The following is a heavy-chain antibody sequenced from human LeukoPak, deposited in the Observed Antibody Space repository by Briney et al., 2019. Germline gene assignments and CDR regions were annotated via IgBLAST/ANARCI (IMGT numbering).Heavy chain of an antibody. D-gene: IGHD1-1*01. J-gene: IGHJ4*02. CDR2: IYYSGST. V-gene: IGHV4-61*01. CDR3: ARDARGDRYGY. CDR1: GGSVSSGSYY. Sequence: KPSETLSLTCTVSGGSVSSGSYYWSWIRQPPGKGLEWIGYIYYSGSTNYNPSLKSRVTISVDTSKNQFSLKLSSVTAADTAMYYCARDARGDRYGYWGQGTLVTVSS.